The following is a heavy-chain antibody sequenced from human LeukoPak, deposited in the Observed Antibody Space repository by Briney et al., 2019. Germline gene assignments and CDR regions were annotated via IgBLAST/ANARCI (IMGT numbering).Heavy chain of an antibody. J-gene: IGHJ4*02. CDR1: GFTVSSNY. D-gene: IGHD6-13*01. CDR3: AGPFGAAAGSFDY. V-gene: IGHV3-53*01. CDR2: IYSGGST. Sequence: GGSLRLSCAASGFTVSSNYMRWVRQAPGKGLEWVSVIYSGGSTYYADSMKRRFTICRGNSKNTLYLQMNSLRAEHTAVYYCAGPFGAAAGSFDYWGQGTLVTVPS.